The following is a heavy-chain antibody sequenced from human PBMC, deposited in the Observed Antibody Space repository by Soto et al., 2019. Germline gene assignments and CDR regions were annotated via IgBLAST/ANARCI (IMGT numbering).Heavy chain of an antibody. V-gene: IGHV4-34*01. Sequence: SETLSLTCAVYGGSFSGYYWSWIRQPPGKGLEWIGEINHSGSTNYNPSLKSRVTISVDTSKNQFSLKLSSVTAADTAVYYCAGRRDDCSGGSCYLSVDYWGQGTLVTAPQ. CDR1: GGSFSGYY. CDR3: AGRRDDCSGGSCYLSVDY. D-gene: IGHD2-15*01. J-gene: IGHJ4*02. CDR2: INHSGST.